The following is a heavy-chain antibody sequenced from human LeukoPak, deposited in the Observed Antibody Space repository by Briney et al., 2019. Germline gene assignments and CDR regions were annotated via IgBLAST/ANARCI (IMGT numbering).Heavy chain of an antibody. CDR2: IIPIFGTA. V-gene: IGHV1-69*05. Sequence: GASVKVSCKASGGTFNSYAISWVRQAPGQGLEWMGGIIPIFGTANYAQKLQGRVTMTTDTSTATAYMELRSLRSDDTAVYYCARGGNYFRFDPWGQGTLVTVSS. CDR3: ARGGNYFRFDP. D-gene: IGHD1-26*01. J-gene: IGHJ5*02. CDR1: GGTFNSYA.